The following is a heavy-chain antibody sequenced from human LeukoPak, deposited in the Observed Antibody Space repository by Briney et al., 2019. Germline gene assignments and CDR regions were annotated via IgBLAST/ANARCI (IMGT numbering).Heavy chain of an antibody. Sequence: GGSLRLSCAASGFTFSRYRMNWVRQAPGKGLEWVSSISSSSSYIYYADSVKGRFTISRDNAKNSLYLQMSSLRAEDTAVYYCAREGGGIAVAGTFDYWGQGTLVTVSS. CDR3: AREGGGIAVAGTFDY. CDR2: ISSSSSYI. CDR1: GFTFSRYR. D-gene: IGHD6-19*01. V-gene: IGHV3-21*01. J-gene: IGHJ4*02.